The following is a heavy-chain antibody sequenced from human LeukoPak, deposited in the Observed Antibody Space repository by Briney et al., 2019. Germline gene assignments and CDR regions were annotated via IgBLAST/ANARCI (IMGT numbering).Heavy chain of an antibody. Sequence: ASVTVSCKASGYTFTGYYMHWVRQAPGQGLEWMGWINPNSGGTNYAQKVQGRVTMTRDTSISTAYMELSRLRSDDTAVYYCARVYSGYENWFDPWGQGTLVTVSP. CDR2: INPNSGGT. CDR3: ARVYSGYENWFDP. J-gene: IGHJ5*02. D-gene: IGHD5-12*01. CDR1: GYTFTGYY. V-gene: IGHV1-2*02.